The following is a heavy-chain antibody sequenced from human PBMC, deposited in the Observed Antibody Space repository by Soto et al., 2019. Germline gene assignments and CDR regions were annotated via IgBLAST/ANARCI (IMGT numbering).Heavy chain of an antibody. V-gene: IGHV1-18*01. CDR3: ARQYCSGGSCYSNY. CDR1: GYTFTSYG. CDR2: ISANNGNT. Sequence: ASVKVSCKASGYTFTSYGISWVRQAPGQGLEWMGWISANNGNTNYAQKLQGRVTMTTDTSTSTAYMELRSLRSDDTAVYYCARQYCSGGSCYSNYWGQGTLVTVSS. J-gene: IGHJ4*02. D-gene: IGHD2-15*01.